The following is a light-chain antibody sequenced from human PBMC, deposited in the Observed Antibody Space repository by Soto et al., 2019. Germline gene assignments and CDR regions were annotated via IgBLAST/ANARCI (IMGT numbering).Light chain of an antibody. J-gene: IGKJ5*01. V-gene: IGKV1-39*01. CDR2: DAS. CDR3: QQSYSRPIT. Sequence: SLSAXVGDXGTIXXRASQRISRYLNWYQQKPGKANKLMIYDASNWKSGVTSRLSGSGSGTDFTLTISSLQPEDFATYYCQQSYSRPITFGHGTRLEIK. CDR1: QRISRY.